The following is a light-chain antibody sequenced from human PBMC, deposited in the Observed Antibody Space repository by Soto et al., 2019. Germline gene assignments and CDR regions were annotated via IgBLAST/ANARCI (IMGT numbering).Light chain of an antibody. CDR2: EAS. J-gene: IGKJ1*01. CDR3: QQYNYYRT. CDR1: ESVSSR. Sequence: DIQMTQSPFSLSASVGDRVTITCRASESVSSRLAWYQQKPGKAPKLLISEASSVESEVPSRFSGSGSGTEFTLTISSLQPDDFATYYCQQYNYYRTFGQGTEVEMK. V-gene: IGKV1-5*03.